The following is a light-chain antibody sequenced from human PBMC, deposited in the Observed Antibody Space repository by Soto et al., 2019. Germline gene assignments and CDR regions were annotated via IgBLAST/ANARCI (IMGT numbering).Light chain of an antibody. CDR2: DVS. CDR1: SSDVGAYNY. V-gene: IGLV2-11*01. CDR3: CSYAGSYSVV. J-gene: IGLJ3*02. Sequence: QSALTQPRSVSGSPGQSVTISCTGTSSDVGAYNYVSWYQHHPGKAPKVMIYDVSERPSGVPDRFSGSKSDNKASLTISGLQAEDEADYYCCSYAGSYSVVFGGGTQLTVL.